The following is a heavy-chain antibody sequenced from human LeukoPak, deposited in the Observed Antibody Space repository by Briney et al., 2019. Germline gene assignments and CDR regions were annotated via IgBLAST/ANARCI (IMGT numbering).Heavy chain of an antibody. CDR3: ARAQFIDYYDSSGYYSYFDY. J-gene: IGHJ4*02. D-gene: IGHD3-22*01. CDR1: GFTFSSYA. Sequence: GGSLRLSCAASGFTFSSYAMHWVRQAPGKGLEWVAVISHDGSNKYYADSVKGRFTISRDNSKNTLYLQMNSLRAEDTAVYYCARAQFIDYYDSSGYYSYFDYWGQGTLVTVSS. CDR2: ISHDGSNK. V-gene: IGHV3-30-3*01.